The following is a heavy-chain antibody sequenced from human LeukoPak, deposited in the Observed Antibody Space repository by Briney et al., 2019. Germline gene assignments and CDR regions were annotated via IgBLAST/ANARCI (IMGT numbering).Heavy chain of an antibody. J-gene: IGHJ4*02. V-gene: IGHV3-20*04. CDR1: GFTFDDYG. CDR3: ARAGILGAVAGRLDY. Sequence: GGSLRLPCAASGFTFDDYGMSWVRQAPGKGLEWVSGINWNGGSTGYADSVKGRFTISRDNTKNSLYLQMNSLRAEDTALYYCARAGILGAVAGRLDYWGQGTLVTVSS. D-gene: IGHD6-19*01. CDR2: INWNGGST.